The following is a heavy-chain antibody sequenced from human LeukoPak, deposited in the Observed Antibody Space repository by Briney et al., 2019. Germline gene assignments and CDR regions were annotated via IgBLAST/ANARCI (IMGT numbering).Heavy chain of an antibody. CDR1: GYTFTSYY. J-gene: IGHJ4*02. V-gene: IGHV1-46*01. CDR3: ARVAIIGATGDH. D-gene: IGHD1-1*01. Sequence: ASVKVSCKASGYTFTSYYMHWVRQAPGQGLEWMGIINPSGGSTDYAQRFQGRVTMTRDISTSTVYMELSNLKSEDTAVYYCARVAIIGATGDHWGQGTLVTVSS. CDR2: INPSGGST.